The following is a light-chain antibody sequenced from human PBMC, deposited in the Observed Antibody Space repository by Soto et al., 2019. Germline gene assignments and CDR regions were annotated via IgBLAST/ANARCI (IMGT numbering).Light chain of an antibody. CDR1: QSVLCTSSTQNC. Sequence: DTVMTQSPDSLAVSLGERATINCKSSQSVLCTSSTQNCLAWYQQQPGQPPKLLIYWASTRESGVPDRFSGSGSGTDFTLTISNQQAEDVAVYYCQQYYATPRTFGQGTKVEIK. J-gene: IGKJ1*01. CDR3: QQYYATPRT. V-gene: IGKV4-1*01. CDR2: WAS.